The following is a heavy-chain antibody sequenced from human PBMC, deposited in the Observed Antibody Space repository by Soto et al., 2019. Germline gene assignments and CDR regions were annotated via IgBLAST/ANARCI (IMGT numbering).Heavy chain of an antibody. CDR1: GFSFSDYP. J-gene: IGHJ4*02. CDR2: IFRDENNQ. V-gene: IGHV3-30*18. Sequence: QVHLVQSGRGVVQPGRSLRLSCAASGFSFSDYPLHWVRQAPGKGLEWVAVIFRDENNQRYADSVKGRFTISRDISKSTLYLQMDSLRTEDTAVYYCAKSTADWGQGTLVTVSS. CDR3: AKSTAD.